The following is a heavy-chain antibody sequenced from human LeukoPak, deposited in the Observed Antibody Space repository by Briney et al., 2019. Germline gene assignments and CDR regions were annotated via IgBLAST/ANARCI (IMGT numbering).Heavy chain of an antibody. CDR1: GGSISSRSYY. CDR3: ARSGSYSSSEYFDY. J-gene: IGHJ4*02. Sequence: PSQTLSLTCTVYGGSISSRSYYWSWIRQAAGKGLEWIGRMYTTESTFYNPSLKSRVTILVDTSKNQFSLELSSVTAADTAVYYCARSGSYSSSEYFDYWGQGTLVTVSS. V-gene: IGHV4-61*02. D-gene: IGHD6-19*01. CDR2: MYTTEST.